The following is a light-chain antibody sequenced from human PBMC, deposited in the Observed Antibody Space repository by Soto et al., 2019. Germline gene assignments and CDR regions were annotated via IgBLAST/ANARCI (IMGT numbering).Light chain of an antibody. CDR1: QSVGSY. Sequence: EIVLTQSPATLSLSPGERATLSCRASQSVGSYFDWYQQKPGQAPRLLIYAAFSRATGTPARFSGSVSGTDFTLTISSLEPEDFAVYFCQQRSSWPLTFGGGTMVEIK. V-gene: IGKV3-11*01. J-gene: IGKJ4*01. CDR3: QQRSSWPLT. CDR2: AAF.